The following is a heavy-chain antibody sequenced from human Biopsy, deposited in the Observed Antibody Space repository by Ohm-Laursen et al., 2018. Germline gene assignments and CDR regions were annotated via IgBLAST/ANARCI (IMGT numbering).Heavy chain of an antibody. CDR3: ARGDYFDSNGYFWFDP. J-gene: IGHJ5*02. Sequence: TLSLTCTVSGGSIISYYWSWIRQRPGKGLEWIGYIFNSANTYYNPSLKNLITISGDTSKNQFSLKLNSVTAADTAVYYCARGDYFDSNGYFWFDPWGQGTLVTVSS. CDR1: GGSIISYY. V-gene: IGHV4-31*01. D-gene: IGHD3-22*01. CDR2: IFNSANT.